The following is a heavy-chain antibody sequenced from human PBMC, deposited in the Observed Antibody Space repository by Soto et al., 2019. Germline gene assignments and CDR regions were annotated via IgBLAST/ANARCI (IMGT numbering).Heavy chain of an antibody. CDR1: GGSISSGGYY. V-gene: IGHV4-31*03. J-gene: IGHJ4*02. Sequence: SETLSLTCTVSGGSISSGGYYWSWTRQHPGKGLEWIGYIYYSGSTYYNPSLKSRVTISVDTSKNQFSLKLSSVTAADTAVYYCARDRRFGELLGFDYWGQGTLVT. CDR2: IYYSGST. CDR3: ARDRRFGELLGFDY. D-gene: IGHD3-10*01.